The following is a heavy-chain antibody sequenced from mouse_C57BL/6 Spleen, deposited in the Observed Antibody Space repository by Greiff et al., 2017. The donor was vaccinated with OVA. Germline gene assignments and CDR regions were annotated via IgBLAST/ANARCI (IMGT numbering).Heavy chain of an antibody. V-gene: IGHV1-54*01. CDR1: GYAFTNYL. CDR2: INPGSGGT. CDR3: ARSYYGYDEFAY. J-gene: IGHJ3*01. Sequence: QVHVKQSGAELVRPGTSVKVSCKASGYAFTNYLIEWVKQRPGQGLEWIGVINPGSGGTNYNEKFKGKATLTADESSSTAYMQLSSLTSEDSAVYFCARSYYGYDEFAYWGQGTLVTVSA. D-gene: IGHD2-2*01.